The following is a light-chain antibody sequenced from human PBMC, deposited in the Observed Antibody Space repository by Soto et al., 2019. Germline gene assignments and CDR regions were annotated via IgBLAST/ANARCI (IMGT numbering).Light chain of an antibody. CDR3: QQYNSFPRA. CDR2: KAS. V-gene: IGKV1-5*03. J-gene: IGKJ1*01. CDR1: QNIGSW. Sequence: DIQMTQSPSTLSASVGDRVTITCRASQNIGSWLAWYQQRPGRVPRVLIYKASNLERGVSSRFSGGGSGTEFTLTITSLEPDDFGTYYCQQYNSFPRAFGQGTKVE.